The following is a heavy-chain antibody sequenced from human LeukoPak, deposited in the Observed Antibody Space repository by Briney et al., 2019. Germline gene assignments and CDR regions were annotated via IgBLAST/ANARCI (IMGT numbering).Heavy chain of an antibody. J-gene: IGHJ4*02. V-gene: IGHV3-21*01. D-gene: IGHD1-14*01. CDR3: ARGKKPGWDMSYFDY. CDR2: ISSSSSYI. CDR1: GFTFSSYS. Sequence: GGSLRLSCAASGFTFSSYSMNWVRQAPGKGLEWVSSISSSSSYIYYADSVKGRFTISRDNAKNSLYLQMNSLRAEDTAVYYCARGKKPGWDMSYFDYWGQGILVTVSS.